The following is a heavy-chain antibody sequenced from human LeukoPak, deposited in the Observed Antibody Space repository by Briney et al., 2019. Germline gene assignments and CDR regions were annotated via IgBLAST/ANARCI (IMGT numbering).Heavy chain of an antibody. CDR3: ATLTGSTGY. CDR2: ISSSSSAI. J-gene: IGHJ4*02. V-gene: IGHV3-48*02. D-gene: IGHD2-8*02. Sequence: PGGSLRLSCAASGFSFSSYGMNWVRQAPGKGLEWVSYISSSSSAIYYADSLKGRFTISRDNAKNSLYLQMNSLRDEDTAVYYCATLTGSTGYWGQGPLVTVSS. CDR1: GFSFSSYG.